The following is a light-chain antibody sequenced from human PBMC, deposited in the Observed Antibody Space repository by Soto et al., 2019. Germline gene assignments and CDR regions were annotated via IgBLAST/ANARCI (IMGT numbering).Light chain of an antibody. CDR1: QSVSSSY. CDR2: GAS. J-gene: IGKJ1*01. V-gene: IGKV3-20*01. CDR3: QQYDTSPRT. Sequence: EIVLTQSPGTLSLSPGERATLSCRACQSVSSSYLAWYQHKPGQAPRLLIYGASSRATGIPDRFSGSGSGTDFTLIISRLEPEDFAVYYCQQYDTSPRTFGQGTKVEIK.